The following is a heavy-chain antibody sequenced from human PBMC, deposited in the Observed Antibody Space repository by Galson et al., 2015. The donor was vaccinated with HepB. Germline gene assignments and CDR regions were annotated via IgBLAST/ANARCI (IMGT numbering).Heavy chain of an antibody. CDR2: ISWKSDFT. CDR3: AQDLTYYYGSGSYFVVMDA. CDR1: GFTFEDYA. J-gene: IGHJ6*02. Sequence: SLRLSCAASGFTFEDYAMHWVRQVPGKGLEWVSGISWKSDFTGYADSVRGRFTISRDNAKYSLYLQMNSLRTEDTALYYCAQDLTYYYGSGSYFVVMDAWGQGTTVTVS. V-gene: IGHV3-9*01. D-gene: IGHD3-10*01.